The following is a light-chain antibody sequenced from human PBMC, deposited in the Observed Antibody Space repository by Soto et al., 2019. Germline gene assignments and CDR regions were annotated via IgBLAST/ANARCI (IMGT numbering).Light chain of an antibody. CDR1: QSVSSY. Sequence: LTQSPGTRSLSKGERATLSCRASQSVSSYLAWYQQKPGQAPRLLIYGASTRATDIPARFSGSGSGTEFTLTISSLQSEDFALYYCQQYNNWPLTFGGGTKVDIK. V-gene: IGKV3-15*01. CDR2: GAS. CDR3: QQYNNWPLT. J-gene: IGKJ4*01.